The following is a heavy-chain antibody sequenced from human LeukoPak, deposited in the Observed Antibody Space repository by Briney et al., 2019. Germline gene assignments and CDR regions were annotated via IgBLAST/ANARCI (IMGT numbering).Heavy chain of an antibody. V-gene: IGHV4-39*01. J-gene: IGHJ4*02. CDR2: IHYSGST. CDR3: ARRYYFVSGSYYPFDF. Sequence: SETLSLTCNVSGGSISDNDYSWDWIRQPPGKGLEWMGCIHYSGSTYSNPSLNSPITISVDASKSQFSLKLSSVTAADTAVYYCARRYYFVSGSYYPFDFWGQGTLVTVSS. D-gene: IGHD3-10*01. CDR1: GGSISDNDYS.